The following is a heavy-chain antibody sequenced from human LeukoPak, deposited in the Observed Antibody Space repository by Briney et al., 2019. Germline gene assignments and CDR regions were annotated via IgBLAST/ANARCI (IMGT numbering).Heavy chain of an antibody. CDR2: INHSGST. V-gene: IGHV4-34*01. D-gene: IGHD3-3*01. J-gene: IGHJ4*02. CDR3: AKDFWALDATQNSD. Sequence: SETLSLTCAVYGGSFSGYYWSWIRQPPGKGLEWIGEINHSGSTNYNPSLKSRVTISVDTSKNQFSLKLSSVTAADTAVYYCAKDFWALDATQNSDWGQGTLVTVSS. CDR1: GGSFSGYY.